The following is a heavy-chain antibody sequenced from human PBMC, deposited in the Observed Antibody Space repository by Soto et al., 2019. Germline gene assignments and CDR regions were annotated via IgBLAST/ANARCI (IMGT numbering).Heavy chain of an antibody. J-gene: IGHJ4*02. CDR3: ARYPSNGNIHVSYCDF. Sequence: EVQLVASGGGLVQPGGSLRLSCAASGFTFSNFAMNWVRRAPGKGPEWVSYLSGSSRAINYADSVKGRFIVSRDNAKNSLFLQMNNLRDEDTAVYYCARYPSNGNIHVSYCDFWGQGTLVTVSS. D-gene: IGHD3-16*01. CDR2: LSGSSRAI. V-gene: IGHV3-48*02. CDR1: GFTFSNFA.